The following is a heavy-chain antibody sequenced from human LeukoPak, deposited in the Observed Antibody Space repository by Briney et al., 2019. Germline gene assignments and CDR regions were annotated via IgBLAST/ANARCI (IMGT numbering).Heavy chain of an antibody. J-gene: IGHJ1*01. D-gene: IGHD3-10*01. V-gene: IGHV3-7*01. CDR3: ARRELVWFGDERAEYFQH. CDR2: IKQDGSEK. CDR1: GFTFSSYW. Sequence: GGSLRLSCAASGFTFSSYWMSWGRQAPGKGLEWVANIKQDGSEKYYVDSVKGRFTISRDNAKNSLYLQMNSLRAEDTAVYYCARRELVWFGDERAEYFQHWGQGTLVTVSS.